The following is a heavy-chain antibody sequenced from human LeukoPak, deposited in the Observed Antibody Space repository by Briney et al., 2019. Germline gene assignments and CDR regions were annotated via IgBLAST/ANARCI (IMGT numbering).Heavy chain of an antibody. CDR3: ARILHSSSSYVGWFDP. CDR1: GGSFSGYY. D-gene: IGHD6-6*01. V-gene: IGHV4-34*01. J-gene: IGHJ5*02. CDR2: INHSGST. Sequence: SETLSLTCAVYGGSFSGYYWSWIRQPPGKGLEWIGEINHSGSTNYNPSLKSRVTISVDTSKNQFSLKLSSVTATDAAVYYCARILHSSSSYVGWFDPWGQGTLVTVSS.